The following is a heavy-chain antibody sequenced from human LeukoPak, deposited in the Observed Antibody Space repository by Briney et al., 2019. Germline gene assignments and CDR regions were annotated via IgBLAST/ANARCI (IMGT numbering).Heavy chain of an antibody. CDR1: GYTSSSYG. CDR2: ISAYNGNT. D-gene: IGHD3-10*01. J-gene: IGHJ4*02. Sequence: ASVKVSCKASGYTSSSYGISWVRQAPGQGLEWMGWISAYNGNTNYAQKLQGRVTMTRNTSISTAYMELNSLRSEDTAVYYCARGDYGSETSTTKSGDYWGQGTLVTVSS. CDR3: ARGDYGSETSTTKSGDY. V-gene: IGHV1-18*01.